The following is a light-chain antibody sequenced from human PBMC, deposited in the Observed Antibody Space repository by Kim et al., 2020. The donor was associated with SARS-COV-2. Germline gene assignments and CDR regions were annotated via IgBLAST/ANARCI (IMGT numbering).Light chain of an antibody. V-gene: IGLV2-11*01. CDR2: AVT. CDR3: SSHAGSSSLL. Sequence: GPSVAVTCPGTSSDVGGYTYVAWDQLHPGKAPKPVLYAVTERPSGVPDRFSGSKSGNTAFLTISGLQAEDEADYYCSSHAGSSSLLFGGGTKVTVL. CDR1: SSDVGGYTY. J-gene: IGLJ3*02.